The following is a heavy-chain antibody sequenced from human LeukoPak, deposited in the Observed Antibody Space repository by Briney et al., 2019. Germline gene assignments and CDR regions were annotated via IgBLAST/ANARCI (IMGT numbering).Heavy chain of an antibody. CDR3: ARVTGPRYCSSTIGPCYYYYGMDV. CDR2: IIPIFGTA. Sequence: SVKVSCKAPGGTFSNYAISWVRQAPGQGLEWMGGIIPIFGTANYAQKFQGRVTITADESTSTAYMELSSLRSEDTAVYYCARVTGPRYCSSTIGPCYYYYGMDVWGKGTTVTVSS. D-gene: IGHD2-2*01. CDR1: GGTFSNYA. J-gene: IGHJ6*04. V-gene: IGHV1-69*13.